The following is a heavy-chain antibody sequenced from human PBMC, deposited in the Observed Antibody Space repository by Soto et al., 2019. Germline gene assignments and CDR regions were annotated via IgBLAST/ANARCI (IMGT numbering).Heavy chain of an antibody. J-gene: IGHJ3*01. V-gene: IGHV3-9*03. Sequence: EVQLVESGGGLVQPGRSLRLSCAASEFTFEDYAMHWVRQAPGKGLEWVSGISWNSGTLDYADSVKGRFTISRDNAKKSLFLQMNVQSAQDMALYFCATGRTRVLHLGSFGANVFDVWGQGTMVTVSS. CDR3: ATGRTRVLHLGSFGANVFDV. D-gene: IGHD2-8*02. CDR2: ISWNSGTL. CDR1: EFTFEDYA.